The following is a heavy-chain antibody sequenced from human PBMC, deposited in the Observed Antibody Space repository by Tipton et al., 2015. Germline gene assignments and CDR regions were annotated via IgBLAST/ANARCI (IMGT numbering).Heavy chain of an antibody. CDR2: ISSSGYNT. Sequence: SLRLSCSASGFTFSNYAMNWVRQAPGKGLEYFAAISSSGYNTYYADSVKGRFTISRDNSKNTLNLQMSSLRPEDTAVYYCVKDGYYYDKRGYSPLDYWGQGTLVTVSS. J-gene: IGHJ4*02. CDR1: GFTFSNYA. D-gene: IGHD3-22*01. CDR3: VKDGYYYDKRGYSPLDY. V-gene: IGHV3-64D*08.